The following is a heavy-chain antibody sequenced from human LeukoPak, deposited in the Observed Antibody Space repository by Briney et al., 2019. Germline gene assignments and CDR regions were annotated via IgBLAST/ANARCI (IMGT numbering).Heavy chain of an antibody. V-gene: IGHV1-69*05. CDR3: ARGAILWFGELPHYYYYYMDV. Sequence: SVKVSCKASGGTFSRYAISWVRQAPGQGLEWRGGIIPIFGTANYAQKFQGRVTITTDESTSTAYMELSSLRSEDTAVHYCARGAILWFGELPHYYYYYMDVWGKGTTATVSS. D-gene: IGHD3-10*01. J-gene: IGHJ6*03. CDR2: IIPIFGTA. CDR1: GGTFSRYA.